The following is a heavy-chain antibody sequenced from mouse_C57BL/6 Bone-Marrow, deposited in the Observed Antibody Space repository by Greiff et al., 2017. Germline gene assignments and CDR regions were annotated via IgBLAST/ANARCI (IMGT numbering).Heavy chain of an antibody. Sequence: VQLQQSGPELVKPGASVKLSCKASGYTFTSYDINWVKQRPGQGLEWIGWIYPRDGSTKYNEKFKGKDTLTVDTSSSTAYMELHSLTSEDSAVYFCARYRSSWYYAMDYWGQGTSVTVSS. CDR1: GYTFTSYD. D-gene: IGHD1-1*01. CDR2: IYPRDGST. J-gene: IGHJ4*01. CDR3: ARYRSSWYYAMDY. V-gene: IGHV1-85*01.